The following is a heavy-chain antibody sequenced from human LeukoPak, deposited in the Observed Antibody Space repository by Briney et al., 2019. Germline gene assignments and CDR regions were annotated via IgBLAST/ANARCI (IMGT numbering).Heavy chain of an antibody. CDR2: ISYDGSNK. V-gene: IGHV3-30*18. CDR3: AKDLVFSEVVAALDAFDI. J-gene: IGHJ3*02. Sequence: QPGRSLRLSCAASGFTFSSYGMHWVRQAPGKGLEWVAVISYDGSNKYYADSVKGRFTISRDNSKNTLYLQMNSLRAEDTAVYYCAKDLVFSEVVAALDAFDIWGQGTMVTVSS. CDR1: GFTFSSYG. D-gene: IGHD2-15*01.